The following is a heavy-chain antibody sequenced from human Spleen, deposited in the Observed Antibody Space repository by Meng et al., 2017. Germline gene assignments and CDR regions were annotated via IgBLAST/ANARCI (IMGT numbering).Heavy chain of an antibody. CDR3: ARVGGGSSSFFWFDP. D-gene: IGHD6-6*01. CDR1: GGSISISNW. V-gene: IGHV4-4*02. Sequence: QVQMQESGLGLVGRSGTLSLTRACCGGSISISNWGSWIRQPPGKGLEWIGEMYHTGSPNSHPSLKSRVTFSVDKSKNEFSLKFSSVTAADTAVYYCARVGGGSSSFFWFDPWGQGTLVTVSS. J-gene: IGHJ5*02. CDR2: MYHTGSP.